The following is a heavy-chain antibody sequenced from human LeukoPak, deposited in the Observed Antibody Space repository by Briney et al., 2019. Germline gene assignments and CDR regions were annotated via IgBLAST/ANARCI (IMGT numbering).Heavy chain of an antibody. Sequence: KPSETLSLTCTVSGGSISSYYWSWIRQPPGKGLEWIGYIYYSGSTNYNPSLKSRVTISVDTSKNQFSLKLSSVAAADTAVYYCARRLRLYGMDVWGQGTTVTVSS. CDR2: IYYSGST. V-gene: IGHV4-59*08. D-gene: IGHD3-10*01. CDR3: ARRLRLYGMDV. J-gene: IGHJ6*02. CDR1: GGSISSYY.